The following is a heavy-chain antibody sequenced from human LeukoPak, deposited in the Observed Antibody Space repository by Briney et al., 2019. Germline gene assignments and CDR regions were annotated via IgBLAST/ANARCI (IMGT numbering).Heavy chain of an antibody. D-gene: IGHD3-22*01. Sequence: GGSLRLSCAASGFTVSSNYMSWVRQAPGKGLEWVSVIYSGGSTYYADSVKGRFTISRDNSKNTLYLQMNSLRAEDTAVYYCAGSGDYDSKGGPDYWGQGTLVTVSS. CDR1: GFTVSSNY. V-gene: IGHV3-53*01. J-gene: IGHJ4*02. CDR2: IYSGGST. CDR3: AGSGDYDSKGGPDY.